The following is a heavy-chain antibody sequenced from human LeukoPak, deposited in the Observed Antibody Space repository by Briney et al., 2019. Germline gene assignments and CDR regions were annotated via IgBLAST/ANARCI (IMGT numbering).Heavy chain of an antibody. J-gene: IGHJ4*02. CDR2: IGIAGDT. CDR1: GFTFSTYD. Sequence: GGSLRLSCAASGFTFSTYDMHWVRQATGKGLEWVSAIGIAGDTYYLGSVKGRFTISRENAKKSSYLQMNSLRAEDTAVYYCARVDYYDSSGFYYFDYWGQGTLVTVSS. D-gene: IGHD3-22*01. CDR3: ARVDYYDSSGFYYFDY. V-gene: IGHV3-13*01.